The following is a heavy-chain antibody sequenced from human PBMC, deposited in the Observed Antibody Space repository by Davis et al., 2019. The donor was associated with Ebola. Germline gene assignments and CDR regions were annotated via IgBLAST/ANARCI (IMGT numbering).Heavy chain of an antibody. D-gene: IGHD3-9*01. CDR3: AGQRGYYDILTGNYYYGMDV. Sequence: GGSLRLSCAASGLTFSRYGMHWVRQAPGKGLEWVGFIRYDGNSKYYIDSVKGRFTISRDNSKNTLYLQMNSLRAEDTAVYYCAGQRGYYDILTGNYYYGMDVWGKGTTVTVSS. CDR1: GLTFSRYG. CDR2: IRYDGNSK. V-gene: IGHV3-30*02. J-gene: IGHJ6*04.